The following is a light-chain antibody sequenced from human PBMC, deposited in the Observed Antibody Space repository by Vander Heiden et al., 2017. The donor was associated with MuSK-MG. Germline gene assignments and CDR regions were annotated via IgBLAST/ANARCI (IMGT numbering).Light chain of an antibody. Sequence: QSALTQPPSASGSPGQSVTISCTGTSSDVGGYNYVSWYQQHPGQVPKLIIYEVYKRPSGVPDRFSGSKSGNTASLTVSGLQAEDEADYYCSSNAGNNKGVFGGGTKLTVL. V-gene: IGLV2-8*01. CDR2: EVY. J-gene: IGLJ3*02. CDR3: SSNAGNNKGV. CDR1: SSDVGGYNY.